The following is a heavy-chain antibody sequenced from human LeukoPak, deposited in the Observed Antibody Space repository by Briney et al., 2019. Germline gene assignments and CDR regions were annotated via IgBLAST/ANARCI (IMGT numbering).Heavy chain of an antibody. CDR1: GFTFSTYW. V-gene: IGHV3-7*01. CDR3: TSTTLAGSRDV. CDR2: IKQDGGEK. Sequence: GGSLRLSCVGYGFTFSTYWMSWVRQAPGKGLEWVANIKQDGGEKYYVDSVKGRFTISRDNAKNSLYLQMNSLRAEDTAVYYCTSTTLAGSRDVWGQGTTVTVSS. D-gene: IGHD3-3*02. J-gene: IGHJ6*02.